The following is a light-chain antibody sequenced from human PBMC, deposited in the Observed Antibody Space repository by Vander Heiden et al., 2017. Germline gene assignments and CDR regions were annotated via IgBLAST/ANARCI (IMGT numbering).Light chain of an antibody. J-gene: IGKJ1*01. CDR3: QQSDSTPPWT. CDR1: QSISSY. CDR2: AAS. V-gene: IGKV1-39*01. Sequence: DIQMTQSPSSLSASVGDRVTITCRARQSISSYLNWYQQKPGKAPKLLIYAASSLQSGVPSRFSGSGSGTDFTLTISSLQPEDFATYYCQQSDSTPPWTFGQGTKVEIK.